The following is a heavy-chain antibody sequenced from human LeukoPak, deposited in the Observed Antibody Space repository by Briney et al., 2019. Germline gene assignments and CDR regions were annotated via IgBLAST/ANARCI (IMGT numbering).Heavy chain of an antibody. Sequence: SETLSLTCTVSGGSISSSSYYWGWIRQPPGTGLEWIGSIYYSGSTYYNPSLKSRVTISVDTSNNQFSLKLNSVTAADTAIYYCASTDFWSGYYAFDIWGRGTMVTVSS. V-gene: IGHV4-39*07. CDR2: IYYSGST. D-gene: IGHD3-3*01. CDR1: GGSISSSSYY. CDR3: ASTDFWSGYYAFDI. J-gene: IGHJ3*02.